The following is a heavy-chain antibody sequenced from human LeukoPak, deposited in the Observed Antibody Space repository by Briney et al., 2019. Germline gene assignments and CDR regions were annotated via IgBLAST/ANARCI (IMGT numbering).Heavy chain of an antibody. CDR1: GGSISSGGYS. J-gene: IGHJ6*02. CDR2: IYHSGST. V-gene: IGHV4-30-2*01. CDR3: ARDSPYDYYYGMDV. Sequence: SQTLSLTCAVSGGSISSGGYSWSWIRQPPGKGLEWIGYIYHSGSTYYNPSLKSRVTIPVDRSKNQFSLKLSSVTAADTAVYYCARDSPYDYYYGMDVWGQGTTVTVSS.